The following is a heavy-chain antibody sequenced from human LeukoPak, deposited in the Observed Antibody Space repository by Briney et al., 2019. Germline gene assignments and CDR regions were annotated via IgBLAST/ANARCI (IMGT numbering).Heavy chain of an antibody. Sequence: GESLKISCKGSGYSFTSYWISWVRQMPGKGLEWMGRIDPSDSYTSYSPSFQGHVTVSADKSISTAYLQWSSLKASDTAMYYCARHGPSYCSSTSCYYYYGMDVWGQGTTVTVSS. V-gene: IGHV5-10-1*01. J-gene: IGHJ6*02. CDR3: ARHGPSYCSSTSCYYYYGMDV. CDR2: IDPSDSYT. CDR1: GYSFTSYW. D-gene: IGHD2-2*01.